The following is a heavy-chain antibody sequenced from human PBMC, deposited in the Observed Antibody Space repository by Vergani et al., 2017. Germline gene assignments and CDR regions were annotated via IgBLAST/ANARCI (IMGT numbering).Heavy chain of an antibody. CDR1: GGSISSGSYY. CDR3: AGEVPTYYYYYYMDV. CDR2: NYTSGST. Sequence: QVQLQESGPGLVKPSQTLSLTCTVSGGSISSGSYYWSWIRQPAGKGLEWSGRNYTSGSTNYNPSLKSRVTISVDTSKNQFSLKLSSVTAADTAVYYCAGEVPTYYYYYYMDVWGKGTTVTVSS. J-gene: IGHJ6*03. V-gene: IGHV4-61*02.